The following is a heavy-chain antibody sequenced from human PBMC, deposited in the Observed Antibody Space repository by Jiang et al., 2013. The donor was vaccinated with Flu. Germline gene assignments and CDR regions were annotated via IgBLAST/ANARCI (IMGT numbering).Heavy chain of an antibody. CDR3: ATDRRIPLGYFDY. Sequence: GPGLVKPSGTLSLSCAVSGGSISSGYWWNWVRQPPGKGLEWIGGIDYSGSTNYNPSLKTRLTISVDTSKNHFSLKLSSVTAADTAVYYCATDRRIPLGYFDYWGQGTLVTVSS. V-gene: IGHV4-4*02. J-gene: IGHJ4*02. CDR1: GGSISSGYW. CDR2: IDYSGST. D-gene: IGHD2-21*01.